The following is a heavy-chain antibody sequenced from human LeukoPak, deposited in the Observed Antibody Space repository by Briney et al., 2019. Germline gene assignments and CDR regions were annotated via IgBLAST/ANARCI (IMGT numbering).Heavy chain of an antibody. D-gene: IGHD6-13*01. J-gene: IGHJ5*02. CDR2: TYYRSKWYN. CDR1: GDRVSSNSAA. CDR3: ARVGAGYSSSWFYNWFDP. Sequence: SQTLSLTCALSGDRVSSNSAAWNWIRQSPSRGLEWLGRTYYRSKWYNDYAVSVKSRITINPDTSKNQFSLQLNSVTPEDTAVYYCARVGAGYSSSWFYNWFDPWGQGTLVTVSS. V-gene: IGHV6-1*01.